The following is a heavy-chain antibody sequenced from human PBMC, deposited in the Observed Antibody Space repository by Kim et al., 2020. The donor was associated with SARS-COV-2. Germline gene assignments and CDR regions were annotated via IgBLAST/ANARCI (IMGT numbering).Heavy chain of an antibody. CDR3: ARGWFGQVGDY. D-gene: IGHD3-10*01. CDR2: I. Sequence: IYYADSVEGRFTISKDNARNSVYLHMNSLRVDDTAIYYCARGWFGQVGDYWGQGARVTVSS. V-gene: IGHV3-48*03. J-gene: IGHJ4*02.